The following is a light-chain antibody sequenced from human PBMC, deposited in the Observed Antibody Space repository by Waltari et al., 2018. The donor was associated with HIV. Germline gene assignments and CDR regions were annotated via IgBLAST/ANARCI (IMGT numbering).Light chain of an antibody. J-gene: IGKJ4*01. CDR1: QSINIY. CDR2: AGS. V-gene: IGKV1-39*01. CDR3: QQSYTTPS. Sequence: DIQMTQSPSSLSASVGDRITITCRASQSINIYLNWYRQKPGKAPNLLIYAGSSLQSGVPSRFSGSGSGTDFTLTIGSLQAEDFATYYCQQSYTTPSFGGGTRVEIK.